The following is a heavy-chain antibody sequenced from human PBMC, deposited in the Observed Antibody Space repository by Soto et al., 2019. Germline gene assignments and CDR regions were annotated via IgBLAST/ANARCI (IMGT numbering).Heavy chain of an antibody. J-gene: IGHJ4*02. CDR1: GGSISSGGYY. Sequence: SETLSLTCTVSGGSISSGGYYWSWIRQHPGKGLEWIGYIYYSGSTYYNPSLKSRVTISVDTSKNQFSLKLSSVTAADTAVYYCAGSSPYSYYFDYWGQGTLVTVSS. CDR2: IYYSGST. D-gene: IGHD6-6*01. V-gene: IGHV4-31*03. CDR3: AGSSPYSYYFDY.